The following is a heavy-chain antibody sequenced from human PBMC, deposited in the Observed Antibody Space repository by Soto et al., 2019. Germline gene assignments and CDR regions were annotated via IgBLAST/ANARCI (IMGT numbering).Heavy chain of an antibody. CDR2: VYYSGST. CDR1: GGSVSSSSYY. Sequence: QLQLQESGPGLVKPSETLSLTCTVSGGSVSSSSYYWGWVRQPPGKGLEWIGSVYYSGSTYYNPSLVSRVTITVDKSKNQFSLKLMSLSAADTAVYCCGRLEGPATISYYFDYWGQGALVTVSS. J-gene: IGHJ4*02. CDR3: GRLEGPATISYYFDY. V-gene: IGHV4-39*01. D-gene: IGHD3-3*01.